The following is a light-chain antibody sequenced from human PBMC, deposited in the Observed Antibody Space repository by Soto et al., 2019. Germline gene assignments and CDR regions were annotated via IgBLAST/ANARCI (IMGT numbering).Light chain of an antibody. V-gene: IGLV2-14*01. CDR1: SSDVGGYRF. CDR3: ISYTSSNTRV. CDR2: EVS. J-gene: IGLJ2*01. Sequence: QSVLTQPASVSGSPGQSITTSCTGTSSDVGGYRFVSWYQQHPGKAPKLMIYEVSNRPSGVSNRFSGSKSGNTASLTISGLQAEDEADYYCISYTSSNTRVFGGGTKVTVL.